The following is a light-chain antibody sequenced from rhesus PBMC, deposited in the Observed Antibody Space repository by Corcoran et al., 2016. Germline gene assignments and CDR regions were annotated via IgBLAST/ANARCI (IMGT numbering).Light chain of an antibody. CDR1: SSDIGDYNR. CDR2: EIS. V-gene: IGLV2-13*03. J-gene: IGLJ1*01. Sequence: QAAPTQSPSVSGSPGQSVTISCTGTSSDIGDYNRVSWYQQHPGKTPKLLIFEISKRPSGVSDRFSGSKSGNTASLSISGLQAEDEADYFGSSYTSSSTFIFGAGTRLSVL. CDR3: SSYTSSSTFI.